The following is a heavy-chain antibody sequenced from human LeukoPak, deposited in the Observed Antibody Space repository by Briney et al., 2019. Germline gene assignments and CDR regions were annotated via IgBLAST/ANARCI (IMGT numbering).Heavy chain of an antibody. V-gene: IGHV1-8*01. CDR1: GYTFTSYD. Sequence: ASVEVSCKASGYTFTSYDINWVRQATGQGLEWMGWMNPNSGNTGYAQKFQGRVTMTRNTSISTAYMELSSLRSEDTAVYYCARGLVDYGDFFCWGQGTLVTISS. CDR2: MNPNSGNT. CDR3: ARGLVDYGDFFC. D-gene: IGHD4-17*01. J-gene: IGHJ4*02.